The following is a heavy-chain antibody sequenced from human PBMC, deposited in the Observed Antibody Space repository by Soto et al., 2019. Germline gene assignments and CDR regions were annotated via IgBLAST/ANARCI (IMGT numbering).Heavy chain of an antibody. CDR1: GGLFSSYP. J-gene: IGHJ4*02. V-gene: IGHV1-69*01. Sequence: QAQLVQSGAEVTKPGSSVKVSCKASGGLFSSYPISWVRQVPGQGLEWMGGIIPVFQTAYYTQRFQGRVTITADDSKNTAYMELSSLRAEDTAIYYCARGGSGYTWFNEFWGQVTLVTVAS. CDR3: ARGGSGYTWFNEF. D-gene: IGHD3-22*01. CDR2: IIPVFQTA.